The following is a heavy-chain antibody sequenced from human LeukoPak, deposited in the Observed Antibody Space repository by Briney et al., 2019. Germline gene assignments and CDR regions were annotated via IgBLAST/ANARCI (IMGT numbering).Heavy chain of an antibody. CDR1: GGSISSSNW. D-gene: IGHD3-10*01. V-gene: IGHV4-4*02. J-gene: IGHJ3*02. CDR2: IYHSGST. Sequence: SETLSLTCAVSGGSISSSNWWSWVRQPPGKGLEWIGEIYHSGSTNYNPSLKSRVTISVDKSRNQFSLKLSSVTAADTAVYYCARTRYYYGSGSPPSAFDIWGQGTMVTVSS. CDR3: ARTRYYYGSGSPPSAFDI.